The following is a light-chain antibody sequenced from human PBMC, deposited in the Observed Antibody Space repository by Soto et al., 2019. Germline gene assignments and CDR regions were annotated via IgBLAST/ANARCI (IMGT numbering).Light chain of an antibody. V-gene: IGLV2-14*03. Sequence: QSALTQPASVSGSPGQSITISCTGTSSDVGAYNYVSWYQHHPGKAPKLMIYDVTNRPSGVSSRFSGSKSDNTASLTISGLQAEDEADYYCNSYPTSSTRVFGGGTKVTVL. CDR1: SSDVGAYNY. CDR2: DVT. J-gene: IGLJ3*02. CDR3: NSYPTSSTRV.